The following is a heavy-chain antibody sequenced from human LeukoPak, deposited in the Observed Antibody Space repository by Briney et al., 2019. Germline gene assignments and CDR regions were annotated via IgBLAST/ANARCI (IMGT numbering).Heavy chain of an antibody. CDR2: ITSSGNTI. V-gene: IGHV3-48*03. CDR3: AKAFDYGGNRPPYYFDY. J-gene: IGHJ4*02. CDR1: GFTFSSYE. D-gene: IGHD4-23*01. Sequence: GGSLRLSCAASGFTFSSYEMNWVRQAPGKGLEWVSYITSSGNTIYYADSVRGRFTISRDNAKNSLYLQMNSLRAEDTAVYYCAKAFDYGGNRPPYYFDYWGQGTLVTVSS.